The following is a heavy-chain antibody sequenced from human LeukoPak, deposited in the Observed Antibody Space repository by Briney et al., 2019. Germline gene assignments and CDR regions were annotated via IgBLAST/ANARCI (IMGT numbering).Heavy chain of an antibody. J-gene: IGHJ5*02. Sequence: ASVKVSCKASGGTFSSYAISWVRQAPGQGLEWMGWMNPNSGNTGYAQKFQGRVTMARNTSISTAYMELSSLRSEDTAVYYCARSMTTVTSTDDDWFDPWGQGTLVTVSS. CDR1: GGTFSSYA. V-gene: IGHV1-8*02. D-gene: IGHD4-11*01. CDR3: ARSMTTVTSTDDDWFDP. CDR2: MNPNSGNT.